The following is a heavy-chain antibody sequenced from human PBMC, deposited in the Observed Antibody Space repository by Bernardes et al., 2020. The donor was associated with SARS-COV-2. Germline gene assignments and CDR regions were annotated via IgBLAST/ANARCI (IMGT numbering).Heavy chain of an antibody. J-gene: IGHJ4*02. CDR1: GASISDF. Sequence: SETLSLTCTVSGASISDFWSWIRQPPGKGLEWIGYIYSTGRTNYNSSLKSRVTMSIDTSKNHFSLNLSSVTAADTAMYFCARGGASSRYFDVWGKGVLVTVSS. CDR2: IYSTGRT. D-gene: IGHD6-13*01. V-gene: IGHV4-59*01. CDR3: ARGGASSRYFDV.